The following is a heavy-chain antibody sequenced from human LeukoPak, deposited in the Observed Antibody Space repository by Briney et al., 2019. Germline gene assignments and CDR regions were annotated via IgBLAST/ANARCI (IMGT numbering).Heavy chain of an antibody. D-gene: IGHD2-2*01. V-gene: IGHV3-9*01. J-gene: IGHJ4*02. Sequence: GRSLRLSCAASSFTLDNHAMHWVRQAPGKGMEWVSGISRNSGSLGYADSAKGRFTISRDNAKNSLYLQMHSLRAEDTAFYYCAKDIRGRATSLFNFDYWGQGTLVAVSS. CDR2: ISRNSGSL. CDR3: AKDIRGRATSLFNFDY. CDR1: SFTLDNHA.